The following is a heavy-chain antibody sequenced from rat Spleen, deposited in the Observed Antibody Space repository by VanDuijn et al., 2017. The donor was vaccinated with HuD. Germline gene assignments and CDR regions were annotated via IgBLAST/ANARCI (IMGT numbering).Heavy chain of an antibody. V-gene: IGHV3-4*01. J-gene: IGHJ4*01. CDR1: GYTITSGY. CDR3: ASTGTHFYVVDA. Sequence: EIQLQESGPGLVKPSQSLSLTCSVTGYTITSGYDWSWIRKFPGNKMEWMGYISNSGFTNYHPSLRGRISLTRDTSKNQFFLQLNSVTTEDTATYYCASTGTHFYVVDAWGQGTSVTVSS. D-gene: IGHD3-4*01. CDR2: ISNSGFT.